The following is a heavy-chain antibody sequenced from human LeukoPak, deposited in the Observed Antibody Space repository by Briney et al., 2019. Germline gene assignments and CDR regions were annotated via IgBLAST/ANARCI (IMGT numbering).Heavy chain of an antibody. CDR3: AKVLTKGVAARRTDAFDI. J-gene: IGHJ3*02. Sequence: GGSLRLSCAASGFTVSSNYMSWVRQAPGKGLEWVSVICSGGSTYYADSVKGRFTISRDNSKNTLYLQMNSLRAEDTAVYYCAKVLTKGVAARRTDAFDIWGQGTMVTVSS. CDR2: ICSGGST. CDR1: GFTVSSNY. V-gene: IGHV3-53*01. D-gene: IGHD6-6*01.